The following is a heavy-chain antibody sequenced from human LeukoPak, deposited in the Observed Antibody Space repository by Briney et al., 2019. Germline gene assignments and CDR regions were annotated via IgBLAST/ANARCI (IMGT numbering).Heavy chain of an antibody. CDR1: GYSISTGRY. D-gene: IGHD2-2*01. CDR2: IYHSGST. CDR3: ARSLSTAGIDY. Sequence: PSETLSLTCAVSGYSISTGRYWGWIGQPPGEGLDGIGSIYHSGSTYCNPSLKSRVTISVDTSENTFSLTLRSVTAADTAVYYCARSLSTAGIDYWGQGTLVTVSS. V-gene: IGHV4-38-2*01. J-gene: IGHJ4*02.